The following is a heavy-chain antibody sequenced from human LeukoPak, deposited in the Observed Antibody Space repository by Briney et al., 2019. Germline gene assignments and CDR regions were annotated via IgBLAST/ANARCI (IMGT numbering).Heavy chain of an antibody. J-gene: IGHJ3*02. CDR2: ISAYNGNT. CDR1: GYTFTSYG. V-gene: IGHV1-18*01. CDR3: ARPSRIADAFDI. D-gene: IGHD2/OR15-2a*01. Sequence: ASVKVSCKASGYTFTSYGISWVRQAPGQGLEWMGWISAYNGNTNYAQKLQGRVTMTTDTSTSTAYMELRSLRSDDTAVCYCARPSRIADAFDIWGQGTMVTVSS.